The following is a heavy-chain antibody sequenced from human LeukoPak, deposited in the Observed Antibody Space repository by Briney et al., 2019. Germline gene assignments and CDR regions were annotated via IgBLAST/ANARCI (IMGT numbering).Heavy chain of an antibody. Sequence: GGSLRLSCAASGFTFSTYWMNWFRQTPGKGLKWVAKIKADGGEKDHVASVKGRFTISRDNAKNSLYLQMNSLRVEDTAVYYCARGGATRPDFWGQGTLVTVSS. CDR1: GFTFSTYW. V-gene: IGHV3-7*01. J-gene: IGHJ4*02. CDR3: ARGGATRPDF. D-gene: IGHD1-26*01. CDR2: IKADGGEK.